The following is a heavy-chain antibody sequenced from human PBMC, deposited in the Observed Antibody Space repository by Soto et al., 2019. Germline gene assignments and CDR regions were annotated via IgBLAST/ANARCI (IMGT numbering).Heavy chain of an antibody. CDR1: GGSISSYY. CDR2: IYYSGST. J-gene: IGHJ4*02. CDR3: ARHGSSGWYYFDY. D-gene: IGHD6-19*01. Sequence: PSETLSLTCTVSGGSISSYYWSWIRQPPGKGLEWIGYIYYSGSTNYNPSLKSRVTISVDTSKNQFSLKLSSVTAADTAVYYCARHGSSGWYYFDYWGQGTLVTVS. V-gene: IGHV4-59*08.